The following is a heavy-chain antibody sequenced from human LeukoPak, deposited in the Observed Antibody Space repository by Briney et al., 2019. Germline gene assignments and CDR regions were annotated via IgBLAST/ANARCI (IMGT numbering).Heavy chain of an antibody. CDR3: SRPIHYDSTGYYSDDAFDV. Sequence: ASVKVSCKASGYTFTGYYMHWVRQAPGQGLEWMGWINPNSGGTNYAQKFQGRVTMTRDTSISTAYMELSRLRSDDTAVYYCSRPIHYDSTGYYSDDAFDVWGQGTMVTVSS. V-gene: IGHV1-2*02. D-gene: IGHD3-22*01. CDR1: GYTFTGYY. J-gene: IGHJ3*01. CDR2: INPNSGGT.